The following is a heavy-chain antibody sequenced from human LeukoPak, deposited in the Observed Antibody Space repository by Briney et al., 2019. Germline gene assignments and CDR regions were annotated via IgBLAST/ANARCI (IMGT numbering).Heavy chain of an antibody. CDR2: IYYSGNT. J-gene: IGHJ6*03. CDR1: GGSITRHY. Sequence: SETLSLTCTVSGGSITRHYWSWIRQPPGKGLEWIGFIYYSGNTNYNPSLKSRVTMSVDTSKNQFSLNLNSVTAADTAVYYCARAYCSSTSCPEYYYYLDVWGKGTTVTISS. CDR3: ARAYCSSTSCPEYYYYLDV. V-gene: IGHV4-59*11. D-gene: IGHD2-2*01.